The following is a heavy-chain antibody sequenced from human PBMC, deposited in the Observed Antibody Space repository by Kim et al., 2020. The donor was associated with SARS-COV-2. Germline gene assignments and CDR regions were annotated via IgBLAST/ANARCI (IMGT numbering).Heavy chain of an antibody. V-gene: IGHV3-33*01. CDR1: GFTFSSYG. D-gene: IGHD2-2*01. J-gene: IGHJ6*02. CDR2: IWYDGSNN. CDR3: ARDGDIVVVAAHDYGMDV. Sequence: GGSLRLSCAASGFTFSSYGMHWVRQAPGKGLEWVAVIWYDGSNNYYADSVKGRFTSSRDNSKNTLYLQMNSLRAEDTAVYYCARDGDIVVVAAHDYGMDVWGQGTTVTVSS.